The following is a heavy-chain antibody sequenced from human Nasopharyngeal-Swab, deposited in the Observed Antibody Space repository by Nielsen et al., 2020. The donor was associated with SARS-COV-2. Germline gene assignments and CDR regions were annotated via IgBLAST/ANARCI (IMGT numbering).Heavy chain of an antibody. CDR1: GFTFSSYA. Sequence: GGSLRLSCPASGFTFSSYAMSWVRQAAGKGLAWVSAIRGSGGRTYYADSVKGRFTISRDNSKHTLYLQMNSLRAGDTAVYFCAKPDKGTHDYWGQGTLVTVSS. CDR3: AKPDKGTHDY. CDR2: IRGSGGRT. J-gene: IGHJ4*02. V-gene: IGHV3-23*01. D-gene: IGHD1-1*01.